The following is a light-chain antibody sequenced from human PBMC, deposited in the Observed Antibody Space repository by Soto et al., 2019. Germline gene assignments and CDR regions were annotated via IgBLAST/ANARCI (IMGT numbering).Light chain of an antibody. J-gene: IGKJ5*01. CDR2: DAS. V-gene: IGKV3-11*01. CDR1: QSVSIS. CDR3: QQRSNWPPEIT. Sequence: NVLTQSPATLSLSPGERATLSCRASQSVSISLAWYQQKPGQAPRLLIYDASNRATGVPARFSGSGSGTDFTLTVSSLEPEDFALYYCQQRSNWPPEITFGQGTRLEIK.